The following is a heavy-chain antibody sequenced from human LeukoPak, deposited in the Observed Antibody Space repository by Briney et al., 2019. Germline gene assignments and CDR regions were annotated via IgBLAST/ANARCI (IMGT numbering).Heavy chain of an antibody. V-gene: IGHV4-34*01. CDR3: ARGRERNTIFGVVIRGGPSNRYDP. Sequence: SETLSLTCAVYGGSFSGYYWSWIRQPPGKGLEWIGEINHSGSTNYNPSLKSRVTISVDTSKNQFSLKLSSVTAADTAVYYCARGRERNTIFGVVIRGGPSNRYDPWGQGTLVTVSS. J-gene: IGHJ5*02. D-gene: IGHD3-3*01. CDR1: GGSFSGYY. CDR2: INHSGST.